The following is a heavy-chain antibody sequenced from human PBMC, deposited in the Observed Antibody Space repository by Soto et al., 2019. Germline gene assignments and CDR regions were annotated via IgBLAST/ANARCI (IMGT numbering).Heavy chain of an antibody. Sequence: ASVKVSCKVSGYTLTELSMHWVRQAPGKGLEWMGGFDPEDGETIYAQKFQGRVTMTEDTSTDTAYMELSSLRSEDTAVYYCATDLNFRRDGYNWYRDAFDIWGQGTMVTVSS. CDR3: ATDLNFRRDGYNWYRDAFDI. V-gene: IGHV1-24*01. J-gene: IGHJ3*02. CDR2: FDPEDGET. CDR1: GYTLTELS. D-gene: IGHD5-12*01.